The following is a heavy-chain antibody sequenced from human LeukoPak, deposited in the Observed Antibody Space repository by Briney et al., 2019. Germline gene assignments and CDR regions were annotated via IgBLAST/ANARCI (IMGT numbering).Heavy chain of an antibody. J-gene: IGHJ4*02. D-gene: IGHD1-20*01. CDR3: AATRYNWNDPGFYFDY. CDR1: GGSISGYY. V-gene: IGHV4-59*08. CDR2: IYYSGST. Sequence: SETLSLTCTVSGGSISGYYWSWIRQPPGKGLGWIEFIYYSGSTDYNPSLKSRVTISVDTSKNQFSLKLNSVTAADTAVYYCAATRYNWNDPGFYFDYWGQGTLITVSS.